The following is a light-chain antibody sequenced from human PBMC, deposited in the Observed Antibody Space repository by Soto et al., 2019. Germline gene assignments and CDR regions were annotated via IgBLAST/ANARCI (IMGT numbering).Light chain of an antibody. J-gene: IGKJ3*01. CDR1: QSVSSKY. CDR2: GTS. CDR3: QQYGSSLFT. Sequence: DIVLTQSPGTLSLSQGERATLSCRASQSVSSKYIAWYQQKPGQAPRVLIYGTSIRASGVPERFSGGGSGTDFTLTITRLEPEDFAVYYCQQYGSSLFTFGPGTKVDFK. V-gene: IGKV3-20*01.